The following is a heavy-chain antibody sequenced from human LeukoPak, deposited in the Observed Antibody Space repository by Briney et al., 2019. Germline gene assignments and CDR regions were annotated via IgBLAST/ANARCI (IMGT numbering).Heavy chain of an antibody. CDR3: AREGVAATGLDY. CDR2: FDPEVGET. D-gene: IGHD6-13*01. V-gene: IGHV1-24*01. CDR1: GYTLTELS. Sequence: ASVKVSCKVSGYTLTELSMHWVRQAPGKGLEWMGGFDPEVGETIYAQKFQGRVTMTRDTSTSTLYMELSSLRSEDTAVYYCAREGVAATGLDYWGQGTLVTVSS. J-gene: IGHJ4*02.